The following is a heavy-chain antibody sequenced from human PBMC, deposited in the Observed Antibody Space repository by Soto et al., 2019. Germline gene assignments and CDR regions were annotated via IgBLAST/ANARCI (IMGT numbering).Heavy chain of an antibody. V-gene: IGHV4-59*08. D-gene: IGHD2-21*02. CDR2: IYYSGST. CDR3: GRPVLLQGSIWSDP. Sequence: SETLSLTCTVSGGSISSYYWSWIRQPPGKGLEWIGYIYYSGSTNYNPSPKSRVTISVDTSKNQFSLKLSSVTAADTAVYYCGRPVLLQGSIWSDPWGQGTLVTVSS. J-gene: IGHJ5*02. CDR1: GGSISSYY.